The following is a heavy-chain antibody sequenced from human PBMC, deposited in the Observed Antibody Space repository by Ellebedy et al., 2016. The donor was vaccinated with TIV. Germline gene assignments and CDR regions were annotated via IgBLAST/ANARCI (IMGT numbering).Heavy chain of an antibody. CDR3: ARDWCSGGSCYDWFDP. V-gene: IGHV1-2*02. J-gene: IGHJ5*02. CDR2: INPNSGGT. CDR1: GYTFTAFH. D-gene: IGHD2-15*01. Sequence: ASVKVSCKTSGYTFTAFHIHWVRQAPGQGLEWMGWINPNSGGTNYAQKFQGRVTMTRDTSISTAYMELSRLRSDDTAVYYCARDWCSGGSCYDWFDPWGQGTLVTVSS.